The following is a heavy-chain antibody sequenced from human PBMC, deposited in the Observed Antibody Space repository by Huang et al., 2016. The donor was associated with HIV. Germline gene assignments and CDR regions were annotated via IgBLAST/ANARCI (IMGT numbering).Heavy chain of an antibody. Sequence: QLVESGGGVVQPGRSLSLSCAGSGFTFSNYGIHWVRQAPGKGREWVAIRSFDGGNKDYGDSVKGRFTISRDNRNNIVYLQMNNLGAEDTAVYYCAKSPYDSSGNYHYEYFQQWGQGTLVTVSP. CDR1: GFTFSNYG. CDR2: RSFDGGNK. V-gene: IGHV3-30*18. D-gene: IGHD3-22*01. J-gene: IGHJ1*01. CDR3: AKSPYDSSGNYHYEYFQQ.